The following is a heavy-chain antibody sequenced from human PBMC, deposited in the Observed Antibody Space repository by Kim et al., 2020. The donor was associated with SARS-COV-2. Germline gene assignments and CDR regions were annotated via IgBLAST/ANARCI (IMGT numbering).Heavy chain of an antibody. CDR2: IIPVSAIV. V-gene: IGHV1-69*13. D-gene: IGHD2-2*01. CDR1: GGSFRNYG. J-gene: IGHJ6*01. Sequence: SVKVSCTASGGSFRNYGISWVRQAPGRGLEWMGGIIPVSAIVNYAQRFRGRVAITADAAASTVYMELSSLRSDDTAVYFCAKGVVFIPAALKYYYY. CDR3: AKGVVFIPAALKYYYY.